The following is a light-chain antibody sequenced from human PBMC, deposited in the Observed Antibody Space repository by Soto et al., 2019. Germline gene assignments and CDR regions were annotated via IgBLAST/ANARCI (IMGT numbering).Light chain of an antibody. J-gene: IGKJ1*01. CDR2: KAS. Sequence: DIQMTQYPSTLSGSVGDRVTITCRASQTISSWLAWYQQKPGKAPKLLIYKASTLKSGVPSRFSGSGSGTEFTLTISSLQPDDFATYYCPHYNSYSEAFGQGTKVDTK. CDR1: QTISSW. V-gene: IGKV1-5*03. CDR3: PHYNSYSEA.